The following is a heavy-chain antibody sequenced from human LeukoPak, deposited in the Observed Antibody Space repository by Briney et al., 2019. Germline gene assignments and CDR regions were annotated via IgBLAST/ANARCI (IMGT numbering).Heavy chain of an antibody. Sequence: PSETLSLTCTVSGGSISSGSYYWSWIRQPGGKGLAWIGRIYTSGSTNYNPSLKSRVTISVDTSKNQFSLKLSSVTAADTAVYYCARDLEGSGYPYYFDYWGQGTLVTVSS. J-gene: IGHJ4*02. CDR1: GGSISSGSYY. CDR2: IYTSGST. CDR3: ARDLEGSGYPYYFDY. V-gene: IGHV4-61*02. D-gene: IGHD3-22*01.